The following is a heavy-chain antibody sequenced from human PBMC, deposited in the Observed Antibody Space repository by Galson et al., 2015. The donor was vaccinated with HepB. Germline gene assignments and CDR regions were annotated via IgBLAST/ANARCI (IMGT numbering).Heavy chain of an antibody. CDR3: ASGGSGSSDYYYYYGMDV. CDR1: GGTFSSYA. Sequence: SVKVSCKASGGTFSSYAISWVRQAPGQGLEWMGRIIPILDIANYAQKFQGRVTITADKSTSTAYMELSSLRSEDTAVYYCASGGSGSSDYYYYYGMDVWGQGTTVTVSS. D-gene: IGHD3-10*01. V-gene: IGHV1-69*04. CDR2: IIPILDIA. J-gene: IGHJ6*02.